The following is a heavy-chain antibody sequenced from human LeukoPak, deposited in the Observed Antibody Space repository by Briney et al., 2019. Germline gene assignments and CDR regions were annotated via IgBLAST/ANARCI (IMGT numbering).Heavy chain of an antibody. D-gene: IGHD5-18*01. V-gene: IGHV3-30*18. Sequence: PGGSLRLSCAASGFTFSNYGMHYVRQAPGKGLEWIAVISEDGRNKNFADSVKGRFTISRDNSKNSLYLQMNSLRTEDTALYYCAKEKWIQLWLEGLDYWGQGTLVTVSS. CDR3: AKEKWIQLWLEGLDY. J-gene: IGHJ4*02. CDR2: ISEDGRNK. CDR1: GFTFSNYG.